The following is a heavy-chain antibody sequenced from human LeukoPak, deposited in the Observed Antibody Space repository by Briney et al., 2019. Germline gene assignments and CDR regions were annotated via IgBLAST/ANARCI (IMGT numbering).Heavy chain of an antibody. CDR3: ARDPDDYGDYAPFDY. CDR2: ISAYNDDT. CDR1: GYTFTSYG. D-gene: IGHD4-17*01. Sequence: ASVKVSCKASGYTFTSYGITWGRQAPGQGLKRMGWISAYNDDTNYAQKLQGRVTMTTDTSTSTAYMELRSLRSDDTAVYYCARDPDDYGDYAPFDYWGQGTLVTVSS. J-gene: IGHJ4*02. V-gene: IGHV1-18*01.